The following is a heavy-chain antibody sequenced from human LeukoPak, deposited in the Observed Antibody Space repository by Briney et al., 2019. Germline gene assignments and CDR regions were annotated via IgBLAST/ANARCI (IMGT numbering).Heavy chain of an antibody. Sequence: GASVKVSCKASGYTFTTLDINWVRQATGQGLEWMGWINTNSGNTGNAQKFQGRVTITRDTSISTAYMELSSLRSEDTAVYYCARDRARAFDYWGQGTLVTVSS. CDR1: GYTFTTLD. V-gene: IGHV1-8*03. J-gene: IGHJ4*02. D-gene: IGHD5-12*01. CDR3: ARDRARAFDY. CDR2: INTNSGNT.